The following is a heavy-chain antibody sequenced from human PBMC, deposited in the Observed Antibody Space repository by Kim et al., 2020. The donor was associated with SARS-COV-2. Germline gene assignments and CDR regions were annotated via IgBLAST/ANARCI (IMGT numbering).Heavy chain of an antibody. CDR1: GFTVSSNY. D-gene: IGHD3-22*01. Sequence: GGSLRLSCAASGFTVSSNYMSWVRQAPGKGLEWVSVIYSGGSTYYADSVKGRFTISRHNSKNTLYLQMNSLRAEDTAVYYCARGGPYYYDSSGGLDYWGQGTLVTVSS. V-gene: IGHV3-53*04. CDR2: IYSGGST. CDR3: ARGGPYYYDSSGGLDY. J-gene: IGHJ4*02.